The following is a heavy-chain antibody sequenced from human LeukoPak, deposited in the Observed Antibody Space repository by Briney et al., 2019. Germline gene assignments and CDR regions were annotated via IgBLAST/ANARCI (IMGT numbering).Heavy chain of an antibody. CDR1: GGSISSYC. J-gene: IGHJ6*02. CDR3: ARARGYRQYYYYYGMDV. CDR2: IYYSGST. D-gene: IGHD5-12*01. V-gene: IGHV4-59*01. Sequence: SETLSLTCTVSGGSISSYCWSWIRQPPGKGLEWIGYIYYSGSTNYNPSLKSRVTISVDTSKNQFSLKLSSVTAADTAVYYCARARGYRQYYYYYGMDVWGQGTTVTVSS.